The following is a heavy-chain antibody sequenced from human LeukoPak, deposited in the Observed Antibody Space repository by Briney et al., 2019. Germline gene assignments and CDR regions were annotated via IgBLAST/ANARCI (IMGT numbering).Heavy chain of an antibody. D-gene: IGHD2-15*01. J-gene: IGHJ4*02. V-gene: IGHV3-23*01. CDR3: AKGRTTAASCYSIVDF. CDR2: IWCRGGTT. CDR1: GXTFSSYV. Sequence: GLSLGLSCAASGXTFSSYVMSWVRQAPGRGLECVSVIWCRGGTTHYADYMKGRLTISSDISNTTLSPKMDSLRDEDTAVYFCAKGRTTAASCYSIVDFWGRGTLVTVSS.